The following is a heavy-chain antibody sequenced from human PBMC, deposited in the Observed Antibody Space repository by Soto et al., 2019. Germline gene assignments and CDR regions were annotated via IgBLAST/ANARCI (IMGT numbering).Heavy chain of an antibody. D-gene: IGHD6-19*01. Sequence: QVQLQQWGAGLLKPSETLSLTCAVYGGSFSGYYWSWIRQPPGKGLEWIGEINHSGSTNYNPSLKRRVTISVDTSKNQFSLKLSSVTAADTAVYYCARVIAVAGYKRGWFDPWGQGTLVTVSS. V-gene: IGHV4-34*01. CDR2: INHSGST. J-gene: IGHJ5*02. CDR1: GGSFSGYY. CDR3: ARVIAVAGYKRGWFDP.